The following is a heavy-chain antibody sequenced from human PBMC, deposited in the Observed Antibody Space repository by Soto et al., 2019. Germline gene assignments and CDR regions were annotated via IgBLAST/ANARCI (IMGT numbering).Heavy chain of an antibody. J-gene: IGHJ4*02. CDR1: GFTFSGYW. CDR3: ARAPYSNAWYRFDL. Sequence: GGSLRLSCEASGFTFSGYWMSWVRQAPGKGLEWVADIKHDGSVQYYVDSVKGRLTISRDNAKKQLYLQMNGLRAEDTALYYCARAPYSNAWYRFDLWGQGTLVTVSS. CDR2: IKHDGSVQ. D-gene: IGHD4-4*01. V-gene: IGHV3-7*03.